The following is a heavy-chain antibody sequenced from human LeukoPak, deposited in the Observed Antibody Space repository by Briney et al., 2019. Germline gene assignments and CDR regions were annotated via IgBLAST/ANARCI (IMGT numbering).Heavy chain of an antibody. D-gene: IGHD5-24*01. CDR2: ISPDSGRT. J-gene: IGHJ4*02. V-gene: IGHV1-2*02. CDR3: ANRNGGNLPFWDY. CDR1: GYTFTDYY. Sequence: ASVKVSCKASGYTFTDYYMHWVRQAPGQGLEWIGWISPDSGRTGFAQKFQGRVTMTRDTSISTAYMELSRLTSDDTAVYYCANRNGGNLPFWDYWGQGTLVIVSS.